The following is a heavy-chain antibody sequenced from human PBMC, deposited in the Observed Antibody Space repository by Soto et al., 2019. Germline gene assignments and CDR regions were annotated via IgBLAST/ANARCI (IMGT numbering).Heavy chain of an antibody. CDR1: GYTFTGYY. CDR3: ARDGPLSGMDV. V-gene: IGHV1-2*02. Sequence: ASVKASCKASGYTFTGYYMHCVRQAPGQGLEWMGWINPNSGGTNYAQKFQGRVTMTRATSISIAYMELSRMRSDDTAVYYGARDGPLSGMDVCGQGTTVTVSS. CDR2: INPNSGGT. J-gene: IGHJ6*02.